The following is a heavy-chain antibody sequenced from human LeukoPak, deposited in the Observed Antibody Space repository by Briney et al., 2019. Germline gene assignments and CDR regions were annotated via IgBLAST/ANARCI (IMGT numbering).Heavy chain of an antibody. CDR3: AKDSYYDILTGYYTL. CDR1: GFTFDDYA. D-gene: IGHD3-9*01. Sequence: PGGSLRLSCAASGFTFDDYAMHWVRQAPGKGLEWVSGISWNGGSIGYADSVKGRFTISRDNAKNSLYLQMNSLRAEDTALYYCAKDSYYDILTGYYTLWGQGTLVTVSS. J-gene: IGHJ4*02. CDR2: ISWNGGSI. V-gene: IGHV3-9*01.